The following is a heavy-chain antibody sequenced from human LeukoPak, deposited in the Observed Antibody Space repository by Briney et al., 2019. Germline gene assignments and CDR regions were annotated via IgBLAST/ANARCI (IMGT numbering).Heavy chain of an antibody. CDR2: IYSGGST. V-gene: IGHV3-53*01. Sequence: AGGSLRLSCAASGFIVSSNYMSWVRQAPGKGLEWVSVIYSGGSTYYADSVKGRFTISRDNSKNTLYLQMNSLRAEDTAVYYCARVSMVRGLDYWGQGTLVTVSS. CDR3: ARVSMVRGLDY. J-gene: IGHJ4*02. D-gene: IGHD3-10*01. CDR1: GFIVSSNY.